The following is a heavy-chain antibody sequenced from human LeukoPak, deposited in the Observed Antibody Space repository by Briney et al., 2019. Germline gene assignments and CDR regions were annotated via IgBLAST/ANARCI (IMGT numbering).Heavy chain of an antibody. D-gene: IGHD2-15*01. J-gene: IGHJ2*01. CDR3: ARHVARSPAWYLDL. Sequence: SETLSLTCTLSGDSMNDHYWSWIRQPPGKGLEWIGCIYYSGSTNYNPSLKSRVTISLDTSKNQFSLNLGSVTAADTALYYCARHVARSPAWYLDLWGRGTLVTVSS. CDR2: IYYSGST. CDR1: GDSMNDHY. V-gene: IGHV4-59*08.